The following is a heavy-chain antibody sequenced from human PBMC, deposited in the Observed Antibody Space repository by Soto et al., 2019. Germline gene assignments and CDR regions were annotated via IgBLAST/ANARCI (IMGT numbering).Heavy chain of an antibody. CDR3: ARVLTYCSGGSCYSGRPYTFDY. D-gene: IGHD2-15*01. CDR1: GFTVSSNY. V-gene: IGHV3-66*01. CDR2: IYSGGST. Sequence: EVQLVESGGGLVQPGGSLRLSCAASGFTVSSNYMSWVRQAPGKGLEWVSVIYSGGSTYYADSVKGRFTISRDNSKNTLYLQMESLRAEDTAVYYCARVLTYCSGGSCYSGRPYTFDYWGQGTLVTVSS. J-gene: IGHJ4*02.